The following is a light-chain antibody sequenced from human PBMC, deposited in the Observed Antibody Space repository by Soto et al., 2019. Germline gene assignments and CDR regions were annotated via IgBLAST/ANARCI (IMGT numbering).Light chain of an antibody. CDR1: SSDVGSHNL. CDR2: EAS. Sequence: QSVLTQPASVSESPGQSITISCTGTSSDVGSHNLVSWYQQYSDKAPKLIIFEASKRPSGVSNRFSGSKSGSTASLTISGLQAEDEADYYCQSYDSSLSGYVFGTGTKVTVL. J-gene: IGLJ1*01. V-gene: IGLV2-14*02. CDR3: QSYDSSLSGYV.